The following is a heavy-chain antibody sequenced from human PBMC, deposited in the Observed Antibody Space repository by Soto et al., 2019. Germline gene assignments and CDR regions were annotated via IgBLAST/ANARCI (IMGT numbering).Heavy chain of an antibody. CDR1: GGSISSYY. J-gene: IGHJ5*02. CDR2: IYYSGST. Sequence: SETLSLTCTVSGGSISSYYWSWIRQPPGKGLEWIGYIYYSGSTNYNPSLKSRVTISVDTSKNQFSLKLSSVTAADTAVYYCARVGYNWNDVGYNWLDPWGQGTLVTVSS. V-gene: IGHV4-59*01. D-gene: IGHD1-1*01. CDR3: ARVGYNWNDVGYNWLDP.